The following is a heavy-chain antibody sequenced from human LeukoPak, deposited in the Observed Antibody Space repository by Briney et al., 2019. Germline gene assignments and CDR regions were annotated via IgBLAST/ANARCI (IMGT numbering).Heavy chain of an antibody. CDR1: GGSISSHY. CDR2: IYYSGST. D-gene: IGHD3-22*01. CDR3: ARSSGYGSSGYYYDPRAYFDY. J-gene: IGHJ4*02. Sequence: SETLSLTCTVSGGSISSHYWSWIRQPPGKGLEWIGYIYYSGSTNYNPSLKSRVTISVDTSRNQFSLKLSSVTAADTAVYYCARSSGYGSSGYYYDPRAYFDYWGQGTLVTVSS. V-gene: IGHV4-59*08.